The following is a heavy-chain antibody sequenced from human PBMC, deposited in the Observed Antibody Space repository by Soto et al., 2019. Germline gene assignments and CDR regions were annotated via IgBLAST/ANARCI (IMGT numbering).Heavy chain of an antibody. J-gene: IGHJ6*02. CDR1: VFNFRTYT. V-gene: IGHV3-21*01. CDR3: ARDRGYDAHDYYYNAMDV. D-gene: IGHD3-10*01. CDR2: IRGFSPYT. Sequence: PGWSLRLSWISSVFNFRTYTMNWVGQSPGKGLEWVSGIRGFSPYTFYAESVKGRFTISRDNAKNSLYLQMNSLRAEDTAVYYCARDRGYDAHDYYYNAMDVWGQGTTVTVS.